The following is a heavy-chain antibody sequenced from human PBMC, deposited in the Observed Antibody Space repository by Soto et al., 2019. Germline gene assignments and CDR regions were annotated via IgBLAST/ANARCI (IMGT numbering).Heavy chain of an antibody. D-gene: IGHD6-13*01. Sequence: ASVKVSFKASGYTFTSYAMHWVRQAPGQRLEWMGWINAGNGNTKYSQKFQGRVTITRDTSASTAYMELSSRRSEDTAVYYCARSDSSSRYDYSDDWGQGTLVTVAS. V-gene: IGHV1-3*01. J-gene: IGHJ4*01. CDR2: INAGNGNT. CDR1: GYTFTSYA. CDR3: ARSDSSSRYDYSDD.